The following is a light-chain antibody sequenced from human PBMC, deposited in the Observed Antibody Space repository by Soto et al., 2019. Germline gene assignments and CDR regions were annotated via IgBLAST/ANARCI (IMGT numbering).Light chain of an antibody. V-gene: IGKV3-20*01. CDR3: QQYDGAPLT. Sequence: MVLTQSPGNLSLSPGERATLSCRASQSVNSRYLAWYQQKPGQAPRLVIYGAFTRHTGIPDRFNGSGSGTDFALTINRLEPEDFAVYFCQQYDGAPLTFGPGTKVDVK. CDR2: GAF. J-gene: IGKJ3*01. CDR1: QSVNSRY.